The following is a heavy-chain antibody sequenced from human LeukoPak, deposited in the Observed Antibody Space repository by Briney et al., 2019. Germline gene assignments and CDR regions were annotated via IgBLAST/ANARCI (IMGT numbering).Heavy chain of an antibody. J-gene: IGHJ5*02. V-gene: IGHV1-18*01. Sequence: ASVKVSCKASGYTFTSYGISWVRQAPGQGLEWTGWISAYNGNTNYAQKLQGRVTMTTDTSTSTAYMELRSLRPDDTAVYYCARVRLATVTTGWFDPWGQGTLVTVSS. D-gene: IGHD4-17*01. CDR2: ISAYNGNT. CDR1: GYTFTSYG. CDR3: ARVRLATVTTGWFDP.